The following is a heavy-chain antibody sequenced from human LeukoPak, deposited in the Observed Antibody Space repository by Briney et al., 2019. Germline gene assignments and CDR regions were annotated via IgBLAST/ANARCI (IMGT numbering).Heavy chain of an antibody. V-gene: IGHV4-30-4*01. CDR2: IYYSGST. CDR1: GGSISSYY. Sequence: SETLSLTCTVSGGSISSYYWSWIRQPPGKGLEWIGYIYYSGSTYYNPSLKSRVTISVDTSKNQFSLKLSSVTAADTAVYYCARWSISTPYGDYFFDHWGQGTLVTVSS. D-gene: IGHD4-17*01. J-gene: IGHJ4*02. CDR3: ARWSISTPYGDYFFDH.